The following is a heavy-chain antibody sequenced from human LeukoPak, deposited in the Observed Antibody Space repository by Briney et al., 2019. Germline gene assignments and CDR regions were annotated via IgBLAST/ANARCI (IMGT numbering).Heavy chain of an antibody. V-gene: IGHV4-39*07. CDR2: IHYSGST. J-gene: IGHJ6*03. D-gene: IGHD2-15*01. Sequence: SETLSLTCTVSGGSISSSSYHWAWIRQPPGKGLEWIGSIHYSGSTYYNPSLQSRVTISIDTSKNQFSLKLRFVTAADTAVYYCARVRCSGGSCPYYYYYYYTDVWGKGTTVTVSS. CDR3: ARVRCSGGSCPYYYYYYYTDV. CDR1: GGSISSSSYH.